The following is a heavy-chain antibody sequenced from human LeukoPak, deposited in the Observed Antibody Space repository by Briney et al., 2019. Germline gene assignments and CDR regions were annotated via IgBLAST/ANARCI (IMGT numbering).Heavy chain of an antibody. V-gene: IGHV1-2*02. CDR2: INPNSGGT. CDR3: ARGSDSSGWYPSY. J-gene: IGHJ4*02. Sequence: GASVKVSCKASGYTFTGYYMHWVRQAPGQGLEWMGWINPNSGGTNYAQKFQGRVTMTRDTSISTAYMELSRLGSDDTAVYYCARGSDSSGWYPSYWGQGTLVTVSS. CDR1: GYTFTGYY. D-gene: IGHD6-19*01.